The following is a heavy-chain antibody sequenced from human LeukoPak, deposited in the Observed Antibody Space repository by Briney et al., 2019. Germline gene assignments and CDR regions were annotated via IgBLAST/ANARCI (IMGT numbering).Heavy chain of an antibody. D-gene: IGHD3-3*01. Sequence: ASVKVSCKASGYTFTDYYMHWVQQAPGKGLEWMGRVDPEDGETIYAQKFQGRVTLTRDTSTSTAYMELSRLRSDDTAMIYCATSTTLRFSWFDPWGQGTLVTVSS. V-gene: IGHV1-2*06. CDR1: GYTFTDYY. J-gene: IGHJ5*02. CDR3: ATSTTLRFSWFDP. CDR2: VDPEDGET.